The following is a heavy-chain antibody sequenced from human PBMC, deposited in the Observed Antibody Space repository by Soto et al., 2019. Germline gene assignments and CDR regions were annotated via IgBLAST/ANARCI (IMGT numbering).Heavy chain of an antibody. CDR3: ATPLQDIVVVPAADAFDI. Sequence: QVQLVHSGAEVKKPGSSVKVSCKASGGTFSSYTISWVRQAPGQGLEWMGRIIPILGIANYAQKFQGRVTITADKSTSTAYMELSSLRSEDTAVYYCATPLQDIVVVPAADAFDIWGQGTMVTVSS. CDR2: IIPILGIA. D-gene: IGHD2-2*01. J-gene: IGHJ3*02. CDR1: GGTFSSYT. V-gene: IGHV1-69*02.